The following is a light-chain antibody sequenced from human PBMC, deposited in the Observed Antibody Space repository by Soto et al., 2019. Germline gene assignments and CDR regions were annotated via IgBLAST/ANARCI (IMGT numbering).Light chain of an antibody. V-gene: IGLV2-14*01. Sequence: QSALTQPPSLSGSPGQSITISCTGTSSDVGGYTSVSWYQQHPGKAPKLVIYEVSDRPSGVSSRFSGSKSGNTASLTISGLQAEDEADYYCTSYTVSTTVLFGGGTQLTVL. CDR2: EVS. J-gene: IGLJ2*01. CDR3: TSYTVSTTVL. CDR1: SSDVGGYTS.